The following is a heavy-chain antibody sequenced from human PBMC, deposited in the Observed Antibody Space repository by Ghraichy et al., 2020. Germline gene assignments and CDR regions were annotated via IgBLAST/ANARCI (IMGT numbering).Heavy chain of an antibody. CDR1: GGSFSGYY. CDR3: ARIYSNSQAVAGKGGYYYYGMDV. J-gene: IGHJ6*02. CDR2: IYHSGST. D-gene: IGHD6-19*01. Sequence: SETLSLTCAVYGGSFSGYYWSWIRQPPGKGLEWIGEIYHSGSTNYNPSLKSRVTISVDTSKNQFSLKMSTVTAADTAVYYCARIYSNSQAVAGKGGYYYYGMDVWGQGSTVTVS. V-gene: IGHV4-34*01.